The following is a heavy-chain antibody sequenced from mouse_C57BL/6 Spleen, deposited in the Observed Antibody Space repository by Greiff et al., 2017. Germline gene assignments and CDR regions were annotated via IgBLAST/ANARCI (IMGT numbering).Heavy chain of an antibody. CDR3: ARQVTTVVAPGYFDV. CDR2: ISNGGGST. CDR1: GFTFSDYY. J-gene: IGHJ1*03. D-gene: IGHD1-1*01. Sequence: DVKLVESGGGLVQPGGSLKLSCAASGFTFSDYYMYWVRQTPEKRLEWVAYISNGGGSTYYPDTVKGRFTISRDNAKNTLYLQMSRLKSEDTAMYYCARQVTTVVAPGYFDVWGTGTTVTVSS. V-gene: IGHV5-12*01.